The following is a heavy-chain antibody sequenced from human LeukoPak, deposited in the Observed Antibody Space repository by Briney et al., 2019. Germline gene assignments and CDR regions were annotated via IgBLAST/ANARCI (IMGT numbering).Heavy chain of an antibody. D-gene: IGHD3-16*02. CDR2: ISGIGGST. Sequence: PGGSLRLSCAASGFTFSSYWMSWVRQAPGKGLEWVSGISGIGGSTYYADSVKGRFTISRDNSKNTLYLQMNSLRAEDTAVYYCAKLASDYVWGTYRPFDLWGQGTLVTVSS. V-gene: IGHV3-23*01. J-gene: IGHJ5*02. CDR1: GFTFSSYW. CDR3: AKLASDYVWGTYRPFDL.